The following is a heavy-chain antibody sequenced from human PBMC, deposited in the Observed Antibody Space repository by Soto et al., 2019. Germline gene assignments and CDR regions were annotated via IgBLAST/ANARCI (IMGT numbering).Heavy chain of an antibody. CDR3: ARLHCNSPNCVPLDP. Sequence: SETLSLTCTVSGGSISSSGYYWGWIRQPPGKGLEWIGSIYYSGSTSYNPSLKSRVTMSVDTSKSQLSLKLSSVTAADTAVYYCARLHCNSPNCVPLDPWGQGTLVTVSS. D-gene: IGHD2-2*01. J-gene: IGHJ5*02. CDR1: GGSISSSGYY. V-gene: IGHV4-39*01. CDR2: IYYSGST.